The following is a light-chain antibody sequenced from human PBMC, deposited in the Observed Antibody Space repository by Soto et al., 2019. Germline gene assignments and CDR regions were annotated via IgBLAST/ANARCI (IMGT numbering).Light chain of an antibody. J-gene: IGKJ4*01. V-gene: IGKV3-15*01. Sequence: EIVMTQSPATLSVSPGERATLSCRASQTVNTYLAWYQQKPGQAPRLLIYGASTRATGIPARFSGGGSGTDFTLPIGSLRSEDVAVYYCQRRENCPLIFGGGPKVEIK. CDR1: QTVNTY. CDR2: GAS. CDR3: QRRENCPLI.